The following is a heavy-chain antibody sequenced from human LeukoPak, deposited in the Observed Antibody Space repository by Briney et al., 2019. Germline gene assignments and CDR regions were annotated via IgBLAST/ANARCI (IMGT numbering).Heavy chain of an antibody. CDR2: INPSGGST. D-gene: IGHD3-3*01. V-gene: IGHV1-46*01. J-gene: IGHJ3*02. CDR1: GYTFTSYY. Sequence: GASVKVSYKASGYTFTSYYMHWVRQAPGQGLEWMGIINPSGGSTSYAQKFQGRVTMTRDTSTSTVYMELSSLRSEDTAVYYCATSEPRVSYYDFWSGYEGAFDIWGQGTMVTVSS. CDR3: ATSEPRVSYYDFWSGYEGAFDI.